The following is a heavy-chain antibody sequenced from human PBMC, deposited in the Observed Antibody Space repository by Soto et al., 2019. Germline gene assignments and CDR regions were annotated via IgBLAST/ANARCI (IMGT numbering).Heavy chain of an antibody. V-gene: IGHV4-39*01. J-gene: IGHJ6*02. CDR2: IYYGGST. D-gene: IGHD3-3*01. CDR1: GGSISSSSYY. Sequence: SETLSLTCTVSGGSISSSSYYWGWIRQPPGKGLEWIGSIYYGGSTYYNPSLKSRVTISVDTSKNQFSLKLSSVTAADTAVYYCARRPNLEWRIYYGMDVWGQGTTVTVSS. CDR3: ARRPNLEWRIYYGMDV.